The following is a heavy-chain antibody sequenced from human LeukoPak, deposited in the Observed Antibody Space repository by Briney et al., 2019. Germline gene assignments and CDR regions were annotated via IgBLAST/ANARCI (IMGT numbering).Heavy chain of an antibody. Sequence: SETLSLTCTVSGGSIVSYYWSWIRQPPGKGLEWIGYIYYTGSTNYNPSLKSRVTISVDTSKNQFSLKLSSVTAADTAVYYCARHTRNYDILTGYRPMYFDYWGQGTLVTVSS. J-gene: IGHJ4*02. D-gene: IGHD3-9*01. CDR1: GGSIVSYY. CDR3: ARHTRNYDILTGYRPMYFDY. V-gene: IGHV4-59*08. CDR2: IYYTGST.